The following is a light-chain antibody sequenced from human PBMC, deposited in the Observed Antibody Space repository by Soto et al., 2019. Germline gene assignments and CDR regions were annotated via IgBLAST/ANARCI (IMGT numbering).Light chain of an antibody. CDR2: GNS. Sequence: QSALTQPPSVSGAPGQRVTISCTGSSPNIGAGYDVHWYQQLPGTAPKLLIYGNSNRPSGVPDRFSGSKSGTSASLAITGLQAEDEADYYCQSYDRSLSGLYVFGTGTKVTVL. CDR1: SPNIGAGYD. CDR3: QSYDRSLSGLYV. J-gene: IGLJ1*01. V-gene: IGLV1-40*01.